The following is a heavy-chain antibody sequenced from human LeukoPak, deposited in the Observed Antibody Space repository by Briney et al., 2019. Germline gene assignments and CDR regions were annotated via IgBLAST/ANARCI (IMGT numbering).Heavy chain of an antibody. D-gene: IGHD3-22*01. CDR2: IYASGGT. CDR3: ARHPDYYDSTGHFYVEAFHI. V-gene: IGHV4-4*09. Sequence: PSETLSLTCTVSGGSISNYYWSWIRQPPGKGLEWIGYIYASGGTNYNPSLKSRVTISVDTSKNQFSLNLTSVTAADTAVYYCARHPDYYDSTGHFYVEAFHIWGQGTMVSVSS. J-gene: IGHJ3*02. CDR1: GGSISNYY.